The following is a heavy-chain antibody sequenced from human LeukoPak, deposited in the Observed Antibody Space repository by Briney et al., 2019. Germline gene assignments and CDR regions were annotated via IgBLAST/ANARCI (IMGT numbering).Heavy chain of an antibody. CDR2: ISGSGGST. CDR3: AKATASSYYFDY. V-gene: IGHV3-23*01. D-gene: IGHD6-6*01. CDR1: GFTFSSYA. Sequence: PGGSLRLSCAASGFTFSSYAMHWVRQAPGKGLEWVSAISGSGGSTYYADSVKGRFTISRDNSKNTLYLQMNSLRAEDTAVYYCAKATASSYYFDYWGQGTLVTVSS. J-gene: IGHJ4*02.